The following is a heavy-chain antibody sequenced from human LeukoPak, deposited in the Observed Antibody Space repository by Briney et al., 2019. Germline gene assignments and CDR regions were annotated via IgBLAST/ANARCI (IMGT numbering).Heavy chain of an antibody. J-gene: IGHJ4*02. V-gene: IGHV3-66*01. Sequence: GGSLRLSYPARGFTVSGTIMSYVPQAPGKGLKWVSLLYSDGSTYYADSMKGRFTISRDDSKNTLYLQMNSLRADDTAVYYCARGYSTGPTSDYWGQGTLVTVSS. CDR3: ARGYSTGPTSDY. CDR1: GFTVSGTI. CDR2: LYSDGST. D-gene: IGHD6-19*01.